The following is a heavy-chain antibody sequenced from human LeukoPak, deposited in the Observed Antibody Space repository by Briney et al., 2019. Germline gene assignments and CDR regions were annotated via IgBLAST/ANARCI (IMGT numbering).Heavy chain of an antibody. J-gene: IGHJ4*02. D-gene: IGHD3-10*01. CDR2: IWYDGSNK. V-gene: IGHV3-33*01. CDR1: GFTFSSYG. CDR3: ARDFGFGELDY. Sequence: GGSLRLSCAASGFTFSSYGKHWVRQAPGKGLEWVAVIWYDGSNKYYADSVKGRFTISRDNSKNTLYLQMSSLRAEDTAVYYCARDFGFGELDYWGQGTLVTVSS.